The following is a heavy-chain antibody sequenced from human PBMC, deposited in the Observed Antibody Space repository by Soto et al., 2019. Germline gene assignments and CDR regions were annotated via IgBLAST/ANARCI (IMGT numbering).Heavy chain of an antibody. CDR2: INTDGGST. CDR1: GFTFSGHW. D-gene: IGHD2-2*01. J-gene: IGHJ3*02. V-gene: IGHV3-74*01. Sequence: EVQLVESGGDLVQPGGSLRLSCAASGFTFSGHWMHWVRQVPGKGLVWVSRINTDGGSTSYADSVKGRFTISRDNAKNTLFLQMTGLRGDDTSVYYCAREAGYCSRTSCYRRAFDTWGQGTMVTVSS. CDR3: AREAGYCSRTSCYRRAFDT.